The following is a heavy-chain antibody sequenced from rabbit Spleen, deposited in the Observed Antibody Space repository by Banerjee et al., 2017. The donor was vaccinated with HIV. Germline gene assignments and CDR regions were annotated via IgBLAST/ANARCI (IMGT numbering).Heavy chain of an antibody. J-gene: IGHJ4*01. CDR2: IYGGSSGFT. D-gene: IGHD6-1*01. V-gene: IGHV1S45*01. CDR3: VREAGYGGYGDANL. CDR1: GFSFSSSYY. Sequence: QEQLVESGGGLVQPEGSLTLTCTASGFSFSSSYYMCWVRQAPGKGLEWIGCIYGGSSGFTYFATWAKGRFTCSKTSSTTVTLQMTRLTAADTATYFCVREAGYGGYGDANLWGQGTLVTVS.